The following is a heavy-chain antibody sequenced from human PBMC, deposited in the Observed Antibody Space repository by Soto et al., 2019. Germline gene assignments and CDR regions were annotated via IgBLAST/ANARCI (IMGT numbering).Heavy chain of an antibody. CDR2: MNPNSGNT. V-gene: IGHV1-8*01. Sequence: QVQLVQSGAEVKKPGASVKVSCKASGYTFTSYDINWVRQATGQGLEWMGWMNPNSGNTGYAQKFQGRVTMTRNTSISTAYMELSSLRSEDTAVYYCASKGTGGYDYYYYYGMDVSGQGATVTVSS. CDR3: ASKGTGGYDYYYYYGMDV. J-gene: IGHJ6*02. CDR1: GYTFTSYD. D-gene: IGHD5-12*01.